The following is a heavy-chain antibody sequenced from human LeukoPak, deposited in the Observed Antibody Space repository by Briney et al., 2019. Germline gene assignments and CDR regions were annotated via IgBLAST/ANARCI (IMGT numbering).Heavy chain of an antibody. CDR3: AAHSNYVDY. Sequence: PSETLSLTCTVSGGSISSGDYYWSWIRQPAGKGLEWIVRIYTTGSTNYNPSLKSRVTISVDTSKNQFSLKLSSVTAADTAVYYCAAHSNYVDYWGQGTLVTVSS. J-gene: IGHJ4*02. D-gene: IGHD4-11*01. CDR1: GGSISSGDYY. CDR2: IYTTGST. V-gene: IGHV4-61*02.